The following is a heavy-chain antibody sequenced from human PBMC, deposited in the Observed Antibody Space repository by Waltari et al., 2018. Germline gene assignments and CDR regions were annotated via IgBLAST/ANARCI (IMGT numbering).Heavy chain of an antibody. D-gene: IGHD4-4*01. Sequence: ELQLVESGGGLVQPGRSLKLSCSASGFVFNNYWMCWVRQAPGKGLKWVANRNQYGREEHYVDSAKGRFTISRDNAKNAVYLQMNSLSAGDTSVYYCARGDSWAFDIWGQGTMVTVAS. J-gene: IGHJ3*02. CDR3: ARGDSWAFDI. CDR1: GFVFNNYW. CDR2: RNQYGREE. V-gene: IGHV3-7*01.